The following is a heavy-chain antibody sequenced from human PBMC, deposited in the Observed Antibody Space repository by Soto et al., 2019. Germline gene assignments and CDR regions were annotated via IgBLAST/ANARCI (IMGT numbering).Heavy chain of an antibody. CDR1: GFTFSSYN. CDR2: ISSSASTI. V-gene: IGHV3-48*02. CDR3: VAAFDV. J-gene: IGHJ3*01. Sequence: GGSLRLSCAASGFTFSSYNMNWVRQAPGKGLEWVSYISSSASTIHYADSVKGRFTISRDNAKNSLFLQVNSLRDEDTAVYYCVAAFDVWGQGTMVTVSS.